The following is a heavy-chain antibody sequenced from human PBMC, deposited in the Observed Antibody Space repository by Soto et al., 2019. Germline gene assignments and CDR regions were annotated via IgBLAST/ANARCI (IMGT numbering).Heavy chain of an antibody. CDR2: IWYDGSNK. J-gene: IGHJ4*02. CDR1: GFTFSSYG. D-gene: IGHD3-10*01. V-gene: IGHV3-33*08. Sequence: GGSLRLSCAASGFTFSSYGMHWVRQAPGKGLEWVAVIWYDGSNKYYADSVKGRFTISRDNSKNTLYLQMNSLRAEDTAVYYCARDPGSGSYYNEGYHFDYWGQGTLVTVSS. CDR3: ARDPGSGSYYNEGYHFDY.